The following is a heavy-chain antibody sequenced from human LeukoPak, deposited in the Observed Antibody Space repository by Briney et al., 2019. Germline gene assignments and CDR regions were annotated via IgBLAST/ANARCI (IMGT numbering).Heavy chain of an antibody. V-gene: IGHV5-51*01. CDR1: GYSFTSYW. J-gene: IGHJ4*02. D-gene: IGHD3-22*01. CDR2: IYPGDSDT. Sequence: GESLKISCKGSGYSFTSYWIGWVRQMPGKGLEWMGIIYPGDSDTRYSPSFQCQVTISADKSISTAYLQWNSLKASDTAMYYCARQLNYYDSSGSYFDYWGQGTLVTVSS. CDR3: ARQLNYYDSSGSYFDY.